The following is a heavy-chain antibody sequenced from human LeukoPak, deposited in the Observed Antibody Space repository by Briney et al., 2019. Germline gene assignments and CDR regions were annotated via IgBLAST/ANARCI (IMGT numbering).Heavy chain of an antibody. CDR3: ARVASSGYHLDY. Sequence: AGGSLRLSCAASGFTFSDYYMSWIRQAPGKGLEWVSYISSSSIYTNYADSVKGRFTISRDNAKNSLYLQMSSLRAEDTAVYYCARVASSGYHLDYWGQGTLVTVSS. J-gene: IGHJ4*02. CDR1: GFTFSDYY. D-gene: IGHD3-22*01. V-gene: IGHV3-11*05. CDR2: ISSSSIYT.